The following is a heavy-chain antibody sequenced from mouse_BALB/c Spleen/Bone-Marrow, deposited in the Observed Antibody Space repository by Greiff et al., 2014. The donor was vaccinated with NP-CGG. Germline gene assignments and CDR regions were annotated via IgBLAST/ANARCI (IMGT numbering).Heavy chain of an antibody. J-gene: IGHJ4*01. D-gene: IGHD1-1*02. CDR1: GFTFSDFY. V-gene: IGHV5-4*02. CDR3: ARSGERYGAMDY. Sequence: VQLKDSGGGLVKPGGSLKLSCAASGFTFSDFYMFWFRQTPEKRLEWVATISDGGTYTYYPDSVKGRFTISRDNAKNNLYLQMSSLKSEDTAMYYCARSGERYGAMDYWGQGTSVTVS. CDR2: ISDGGTYT.